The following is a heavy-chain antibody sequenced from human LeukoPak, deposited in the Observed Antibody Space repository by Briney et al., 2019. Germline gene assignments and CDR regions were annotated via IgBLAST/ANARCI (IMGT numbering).Heavy chain of an antibody. CDR1: GFTFSRYG. Sequence: PGGPLRLSCAASGFTFSRYGMNWVRQAPGKGLEWVSSISSSNTYIYYADSVKGRFTISRDNAKNSLYLQMNSLRVEDTAVYYCAKDRYYYDSSGYPYFDYWGQGTLVTVSS. CDR2: ISSSNTYI. J-gene: IGHJ4*02. D-gene: IGHD3-22*01. V-gene: IGHV3-21*04. CDR3: AKDRYYYDSSGYPYFDY.